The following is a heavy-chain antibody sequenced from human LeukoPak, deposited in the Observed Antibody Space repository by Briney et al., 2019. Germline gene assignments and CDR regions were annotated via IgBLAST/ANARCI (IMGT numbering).Heavy chain of an antibody. CDR3: AKTSIAARGHYYYYMDV. CDR1: GFTFSSYS. J-gene: IGHJ6*03. V-gene: IGHV3-21*01. D-gene: IGHD6-6*01. Sequence: GGSLRLSCAASGFTFSSYSMNWVRQAPGKGLEWVSSISSSSSSIYYADSVKGRFTISRDNAKNSLYLQMNSLRAEDTAVYYCAKTSIAARGHYYYYMDVWGKGTTVTVSS. CDR2: ISSSSSSI.